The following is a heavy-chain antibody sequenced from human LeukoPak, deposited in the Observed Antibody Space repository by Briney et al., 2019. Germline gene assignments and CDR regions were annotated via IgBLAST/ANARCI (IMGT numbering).Heavy chain of an antibody. CDR3: ARDYYGSVIYYNRCFVY. CDR2: IKQDGSEK. J-gene: IGHJ4*02. D-gene: IGHD3-10*01. CDR1: GFTFSSYW. V-gene: IGHV3-7*03. Sequence: PGGSLRLSCAASGFTFSSYWMSWVRQAPGKGLEWVANIKQDGSEKYYVDSVKGRFTIARDNANNSLYLQMNSLRAEDTAVYYCARDYYGSVIYYNRCFVYWGQGTLVTVSS.